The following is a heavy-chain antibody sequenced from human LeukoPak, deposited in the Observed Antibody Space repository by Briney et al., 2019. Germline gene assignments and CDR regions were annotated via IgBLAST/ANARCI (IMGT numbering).Heavy chain of an antibody. J-gene: IGHJ4*02. CDR3: AREGAYYGSSGYYDY. CDR2: ISAYNGNT. V-gene: IGHV1-18*01. CDR1: GYTFTSYG. D-gene: IGHD3-22*01. Sequence: ASVKVSCKASGYTFTSYGISWVRQAPGQGLEWMGWISAYNGNTNYAQKLQGRVTMTTDTSTSTAYMELRSLRSDDTAVYYCAREGAYYGSSGYYDYWGQGTLVTVSS.